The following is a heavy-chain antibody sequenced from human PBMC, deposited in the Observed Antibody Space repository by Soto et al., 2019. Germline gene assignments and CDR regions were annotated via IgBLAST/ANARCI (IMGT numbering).Heavy chain of an antibody. Sequence: PSETLSLTCAVYGGSFSGYYWSWIRQPPGKGLEWIGEINHSGSTNYNPSLKSRVTISVDTSKNQFSLKLSSVTAADTAVYYCAREIKAYVWGSYRYGEDAFDIWGRGTMVTVSS. D-gene: IGHD3-16*02. CDR1: GGSFSGYY. CDR3: AREIKAYVWGSYRYGEDAFDI. CDR2: INHSGST. V-gene: IGHV4-34*01. J-gene: IGHJ3*02.